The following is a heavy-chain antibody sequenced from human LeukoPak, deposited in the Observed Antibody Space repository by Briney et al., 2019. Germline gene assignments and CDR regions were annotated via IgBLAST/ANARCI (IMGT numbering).Heavy chain of an antibody. CDR1: GYIFTNYY. CDR3: ASHRELLLYAFDI. D-gene: IGHD1-26*01. V-gene: IGHV1-2*02. J-gene: IGHJ3*02. Sequence: ASVKVSCKASGYIFTNYYIIWVRQTPGQGLEWMGWINPHNGDTDFAQNFQGRVTMTRDTSISTAYMELSRLRSDDTAVYYCASHRELLLYAFDIWGQGTMVTVSS. CDR2: INPHNGDT.